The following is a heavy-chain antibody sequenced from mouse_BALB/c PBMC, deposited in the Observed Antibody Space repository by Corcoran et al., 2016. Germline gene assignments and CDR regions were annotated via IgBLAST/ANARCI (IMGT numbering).Heavy chain of an antibody. CDR2: INTYTGEP. V-gene: IGHV9-1*02. CDR3: ARDPYARDY. CDR1: GYTFTNYG. Sequence: QIQLVQSGPELKKPGETVKISCKASGYTFTNYGMNWVKQAPGKGLKWMGWINTYTGEPTYADDFKGRFAFSLETSASTAYLQINNLKNEDMATYFCARDPYARDYWGQGTSVTVSS. J-gene: IGHJ4*01.